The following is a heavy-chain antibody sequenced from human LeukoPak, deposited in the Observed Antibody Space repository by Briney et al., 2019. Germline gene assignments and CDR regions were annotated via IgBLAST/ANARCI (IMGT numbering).Heavy chain of an antibody. J-gene: IGHJ4*02. CDR3: ARVAVAGNFDY. V-gene: IGHV3-53*04. Sequence: PGGSLRLSCAASGLTVSSNYMSWVRQAPGKGLEWVSVIYSGGSTYYADSVKGRFTISRHNSKNTLYLQMNSLRAEDTAVYYCARVAVAGNFDYWGQGTLVTVSS. CDR2: IYSGGST. D-gene: IGHD6-19*01. CDR1: GLTVSSNY.